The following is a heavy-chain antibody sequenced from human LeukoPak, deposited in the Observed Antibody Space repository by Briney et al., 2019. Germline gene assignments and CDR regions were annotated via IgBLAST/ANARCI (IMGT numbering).Heavy chain of an antibody. CDR2: IKEDGSEA. J-gene: IGHJ4*02. D-gene: IGHD4-17*01. CDR1: AFTFSRYW. Sequence: GGSLRLSSAASAFTFSRYWMSWVRQAPGKGLEWVANIKEDGSEAYYVDSVKDRFTISRDNAKNSLYLQMNSLRAEDTAMYYCARDTAYDYGDYVFDYWGQGTLVTVSS. CDR3: ARDTAYDYGDYVFDY. V-gene: IGHV3-7*01.